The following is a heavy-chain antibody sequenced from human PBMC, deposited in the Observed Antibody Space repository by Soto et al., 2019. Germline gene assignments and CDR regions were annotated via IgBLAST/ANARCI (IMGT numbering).Heavy chain of an antibody. J-gene: IGHJ4*01. CDR1: GFPFSNAW. CDR3: TTDSRTTLPEIRFDY. D-gene: IGHD1-26*01. CDR2: IKSKTDGGTT. Sequence: GGSLRLSCAASGFPFSNAWMSWVRQAPGKGLEWVGRIKSKTDGGTTDYAAPVKGRFVVSRDDSKDIVYLQMNSLKIEDTGVYYCTTDSRTTLPEIRFDYWGHGTQVTVSS. V-gene: IGHV3-15*01.